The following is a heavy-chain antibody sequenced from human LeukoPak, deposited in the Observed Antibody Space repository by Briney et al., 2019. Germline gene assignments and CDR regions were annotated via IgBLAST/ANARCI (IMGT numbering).Heavy chain of an antibody. CDR3: VREVSGSLEY. CDR2: ITSTSSYR. J-gene: IGHJ4*02. V-gene: IGHV3-21*01. CDR1: GFIFSACA. D-gene: IGHD1-26*01. Sequence: PGGSLRLSCAASGFIFSACAMNWVRQAPEKGLEGVSSITSTSSYRYYADSVEGRFTISRDNAKSSLYLQMNSLGAEDTAVYYCVREVSGSLEYWGQGTLVTVSS.